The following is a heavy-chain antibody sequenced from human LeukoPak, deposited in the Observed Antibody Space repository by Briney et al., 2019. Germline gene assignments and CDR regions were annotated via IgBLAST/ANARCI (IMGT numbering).Heavy chain of an antibody. V-gene: IGHV4-4*07. Sequence: PSETLSLTCTVCGGSISSYYWSWIRQPAGKGLEWIGRIYTSGSTDYNPSLKSRVTMSVDTSKNQFSLKLSSVTAADTAVYYCAGQPYDSSGYRVPYFDYWGQGTLVTVSS. CDR2: IYTSGST. CDR3: AGQPYDSSGYRVPYFDY. D-gene: IGHD3-22*01. J-gene: IGHJ4*02. CDR1: GGSISSYY.